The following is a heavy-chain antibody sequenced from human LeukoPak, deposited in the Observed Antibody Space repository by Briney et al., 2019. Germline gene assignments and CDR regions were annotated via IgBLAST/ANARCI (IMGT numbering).Heavy chain of an antibody. CDR2: ISSNGTIM. V-gene: IGHV3-48*03. Sequence: PGGSLRLSCAASGFTFNNYEMIWVRQAPGKGLEWVSYISSNGTIMYYADSVRGRFTISRDNDKNSLYLQMNSLRAEDTAVYNCARDGQQWPIYYWGQGTLVTVSS. CDR3: ARDGQQWPIYY. D-gene: IGHD6-19*01. CDR1: GFTFNNYE. J-gene: IGHJ4*02.